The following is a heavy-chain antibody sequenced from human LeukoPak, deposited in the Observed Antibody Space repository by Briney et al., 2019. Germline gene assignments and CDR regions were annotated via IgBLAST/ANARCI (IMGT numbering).Heavy chain of an antibody. CDR1: GFTFSNYN. CDR3: ARGLGGSYSPFDY. Sequence: GGSLRLSCAASGFTFSNYNMNWVRQAPGKGLEWVSSISSSSYIYYADSVKGRFTTSRDNAKNSLYLQVNSLRAEDTAVYYCARGLGGSYSPFDYWGQGTLVTVSS. CDR2: ISSSSYI. D-gene: IGHD3-10*01. J-gene: IGHJ4*02. V-gene: IGHV3-21*01.